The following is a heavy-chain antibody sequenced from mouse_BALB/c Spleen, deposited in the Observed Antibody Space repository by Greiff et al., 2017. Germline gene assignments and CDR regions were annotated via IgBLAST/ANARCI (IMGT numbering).Heavy chain of an antibody. Sequence: EVQGVESGPELVKPGASVKMSCKASGYTFTSYVMHWVKQKPGQGLEWIGYINPYNDGTKYNEKFKGKATLTSDKSSSTAYMELSSLTSEDSAVYYCAKFYYYGSTFDYWGQGTTLTVSS. CDR3: AKFYYYGSTFDY. V-gene: IGHV1-14*01. J-gene: IGHJ2*01. D-gene: IGHD1-1*01. CDR1: GYTFTSYV. CDR2: INPYNDGT.